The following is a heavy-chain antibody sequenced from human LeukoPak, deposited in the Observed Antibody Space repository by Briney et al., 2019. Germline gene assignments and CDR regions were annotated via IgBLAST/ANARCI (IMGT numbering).Heavy chain of an antibody. D-gene: IGHD6-13*01. V-gene: IGHV3-11*06. J-gene: IGHJ4*02. Sequence: GGSLRLSCAASGFTFSDYYMSWIRQAPGKGLEWVSSISSSSSYIYYADSVKGRFTISRDNAKNSLYLQMNSLRAEDTAVYYCLIAAAGFAYYFDYWGQGTLVTVSS. CDR3: LIAAAGFAYYFDY. CDR1: GFTFSDYY. CDR2: ISSSSSYI.